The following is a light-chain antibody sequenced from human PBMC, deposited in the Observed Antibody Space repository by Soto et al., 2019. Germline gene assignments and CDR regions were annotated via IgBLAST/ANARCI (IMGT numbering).Light chain of an antibody. CDR2: EVT. CDR1: SRDVGGYNY. Sequence: QSALTQPASVSGSPGQSITISCTGTSRDVGGYNYVSWYQQHPGEVPKLLIYEVTTRPSGVSNRFSGSKSGNTASLTISGLQAEDEADYYCSSYTSDITHVFGGGTKLTVL. CDR3: SSYTSDITHV. J-gene: IGLJ2*01. V-gene: IGLV2-14*01.